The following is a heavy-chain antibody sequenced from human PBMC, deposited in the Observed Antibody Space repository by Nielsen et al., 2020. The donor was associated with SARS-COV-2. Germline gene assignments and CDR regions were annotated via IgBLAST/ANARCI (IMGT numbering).Heavy chain of an antibody. CDR3: AKDMGGRDRVY. CDR1: GFTFDDYA. V-gene: IGHV3-9*01. J-gene: IGHJ4*02. CDR2: ISWNSGSI. Sequence: GGSLRLSCAASGFTFDDYAMHWVRQAPGKGLEWVSGISWNSGSIGYADSVKGRFTISRDNAKNSLYLQMNSLRAEDTALYYCAKDMGGRDRVYWGQGTLVTASS. D-gene: IGHD3-16*01.